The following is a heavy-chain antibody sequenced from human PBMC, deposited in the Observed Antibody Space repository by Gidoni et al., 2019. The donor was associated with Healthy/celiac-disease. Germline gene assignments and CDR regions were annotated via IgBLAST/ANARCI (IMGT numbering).Heavy chain of an antibody. V-gene: IGHV3-15*01. Sequence: GGTTDYAAPVKGRFTISRDDSKNTLYLQMNSLKTEDTAVYYCTTAGSPYYYYYYGMDVWGQGTTVTVSS. D-gene: IGHD3-10*01. CDR2: GGTT. J-gene: IGHJ6*02. CDR3: TTAGSPYYYYYYGMDV.